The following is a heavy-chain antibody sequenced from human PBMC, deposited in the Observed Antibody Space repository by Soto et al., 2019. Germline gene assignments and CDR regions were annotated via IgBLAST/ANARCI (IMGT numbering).Heavy chain of an antibody. CDR3: ARHRGGVGAADY. Sequence: QLQLQESGPGLVKPSETLSLTCTVSGGSISSSSYYWGWIRQPPGKGLEWIGSIYYSGSTYYNPSLKSRVTISVDTSKNQFSLKLSSVTAADTAVYYCARHRGGVGAADYWGQGTLVTVSS. CDR1: GGSISSSSYY. J-gene: IGHJ4*02. V-gene: IGHV4-39*01. D-gene: IGHD1-26*01. CDR2: IYYSGST.